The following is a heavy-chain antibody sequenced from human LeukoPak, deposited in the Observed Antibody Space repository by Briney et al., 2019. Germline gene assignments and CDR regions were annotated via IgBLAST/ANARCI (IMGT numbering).Heavy chain of an antibody. V-gene: IGHV1-69*06. CDR2: IIPIFETT. Sequence: SVKVSCKASVGSFSSYAITWVRQAPGQGLEWMGRIIPIFETTTYAQKFQGRVTITADMGSSTAYLELTRLTSEDTALYFCAKQGAIRQDYYMDLWGNGTTVTLSS. CDR1: VGSFSSYA. D-gene: IGHD5-24*01. J-gene: IGHJ6*03. CDR3: AKQGAIRQDYYMDL.